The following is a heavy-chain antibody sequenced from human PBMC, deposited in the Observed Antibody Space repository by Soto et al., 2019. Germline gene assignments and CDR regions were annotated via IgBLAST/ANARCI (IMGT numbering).Heavy chain of an antibody. V-gene: IGHV3-23*01. J-gene: IGHJ4*02. CDR2: ISGSGGST. Sequence: GGSLRLSCAASGFTFSSYAMSWVRQAPGKGLEWVSAISGSGGSTYYADSVKGRFTISRDNFKNTLYLQMNSLRAEDTAVYYCAKQYCSSTSCYIDYWGQGTLVTVSS. CDR1: GFTFSSYA. CDR3: AKQYCSSTSCYIDY. D-gene: IGHD2-2*01.